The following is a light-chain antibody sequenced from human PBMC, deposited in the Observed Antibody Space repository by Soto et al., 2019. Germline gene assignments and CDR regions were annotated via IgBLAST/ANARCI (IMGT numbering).Light chain of an antibody. CDR2: DAS. J-gene: IGKJ4*01. Sequence: EIVMTQSPATVSVSPGERATLSCRASQSVNSNLAWYRQKPGQAPRLLISDASTRATGVPARFSGSGSGTEFTLTISSLQSEDSGIYYCQQYNFWPPLTFGGGTKVEIK. V-gene: IGKV3-15*01. CDR3: QQYNFWPPLT. CDR1: QSVNSN.